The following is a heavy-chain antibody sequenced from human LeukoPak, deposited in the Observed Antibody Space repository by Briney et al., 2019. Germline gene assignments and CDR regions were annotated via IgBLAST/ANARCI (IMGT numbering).Heavy chain of an antibody. CDR1: GFTFSSYA. Sequence: AGGSLRLSCVASGFTFSSYALSWVRQAPGKGLEWVSAISGSGDGTYYADSVKGRFTISRDNSRNTLYLQMNSLRAEDTAVYYCARGTPYGSGSYDYWGQGTLVTVSS. CDR3: ARGTPYGSGSYDY. CDR2: ISGSGDGT. D-gene: IGHD3-10*01. V-gene: IGHV3-23*01. J-gene: IGHJ4*02.